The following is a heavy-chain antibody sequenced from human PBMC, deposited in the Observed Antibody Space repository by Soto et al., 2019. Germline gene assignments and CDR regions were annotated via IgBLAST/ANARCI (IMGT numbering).Heavy chain of an antibody. J-gene: IGHJ6*02. Sequence: QVQLVQSGAEVKKPGSSVKVSCKASGGTFSSYAISWVRQAPGQGLEWMGGIIPIFGTANYAQKFQGRVTITADESTSTAYMELSSLRYEDTAVYYCAREVITGTIDAYYYYYCGMDVWGQGTTVTVSS. CDR1: GGTFSSYA. CDR3: AREVITGTIDAYYYYYCGMDV. CDR2: IIPIFGTA. V-gene: IGHV1-69*01. D-gene: IGHD1-7*01.